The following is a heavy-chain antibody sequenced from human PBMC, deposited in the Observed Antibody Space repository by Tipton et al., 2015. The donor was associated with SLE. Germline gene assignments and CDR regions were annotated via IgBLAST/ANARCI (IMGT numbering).Heavy chain of an antibody. J-gene: IGHJ5*02. D-gene: IGHD3-9*01. CDR1: GASISSYY. CDR3: ARTKLRYFDWPYNWFDP. Sequence: TLSLTCTVSGASISSYYWGWIRQPPGKGLEWIGSIYYSGSTYYNPSLKSRVTISVDTSKNQFSLKLSSVTAADTAVYYCARTKLRYFDWPYNWFDPWGQGTLVTVSS. CDR2: IYYSGST. V-gene: IGHV4-39*07.